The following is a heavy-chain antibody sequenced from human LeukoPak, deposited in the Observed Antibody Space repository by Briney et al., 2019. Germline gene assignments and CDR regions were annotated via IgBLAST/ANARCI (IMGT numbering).Heavy chain of an antibody. CDR1: GFTFSSYS. CDR3: ARKIYYYDSSGYTYYFDY. Sequence: PGGSLRLSCAASGFTFSSYSMNWVRQAPGKGLEWVSYISSSSSTIYYADSVKGRFTISRDNAKNSLYLQMNSLRDEDTAVYYCARKIYYYDSSGYTYYFDYWGQGTLVTVSS. CDR2: ISSSSSTI. V-gene: IGHV3-48*02. J-gene: IGHJ4*02. D-gene: IGHD3-22*01.